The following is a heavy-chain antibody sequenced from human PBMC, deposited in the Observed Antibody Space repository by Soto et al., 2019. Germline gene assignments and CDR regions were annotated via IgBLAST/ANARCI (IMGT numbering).Heavy chain of an antibody. CDR2: INPKFGDT. V-gene: IGHV1-2*02. CDR1: GYTFTAYH. Sequence: QVRLVQSGAEVKEPGDSVRVSCEASGYTFTAYHIHWVRQAPGQGLEWMGWINPKFGDTGYAQDFQGRVSRTSDMSISTVYMELSRLTSDDTAIYYCARNMDYYYGRGSGNGHGVWGQGTTVTVFS. CDR3: ARNMDYYYGRGSGNGHGV. J-gene: IGHJ6*02. D-gene: IGHD3-10*02.